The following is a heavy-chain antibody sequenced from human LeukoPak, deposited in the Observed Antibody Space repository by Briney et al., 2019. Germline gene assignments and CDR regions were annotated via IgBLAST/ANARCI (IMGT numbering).Heavy chain of an antibody. D-gene: IGHD5-18*01. CDR1: GVSISSYY. CDR2: IYTSGST. Sequence: SETLSLTCTVPGVSISSYYWNWIRQSAGKGLEWIGRIYTSGSTYYNPSLKSRVTISVDTSKNQFSLKLSSVTAADTAVYYCATLGYSYGTDYWGQGTLVTVSS. J-gene: IGHJ4*02. CDR3: ATLGYSYGTDY. V-gene: IGHV4-4*07.